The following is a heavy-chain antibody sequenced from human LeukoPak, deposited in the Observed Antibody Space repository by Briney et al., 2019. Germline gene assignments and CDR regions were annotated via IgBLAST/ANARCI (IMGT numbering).Heavy chain of an antibody. J-gene: IGHJ4*02. CDR2: IRYDGSTK. V-gene: IGHV3-30*02. CDR3: AKDLPPTGLFDY. CDR1: GFTFSNYG. D-gene: IGHD1-1*01. Sequence: GGSLRLSCAASGFTFSNYGMHWVRQAPGKGLEWVAFIRYDGSTKYYTDSVKGRFTISRDNSKNTLYLQMNSLRAEDTAVYYCAKDLPPTGLFDYWGQGTLVTVSS.